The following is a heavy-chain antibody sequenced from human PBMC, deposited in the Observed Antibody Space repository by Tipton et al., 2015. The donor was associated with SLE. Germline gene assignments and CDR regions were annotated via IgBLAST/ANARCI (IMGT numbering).Heavy chain of an antibody. CDR2: ISGSGANS. CDR1: GFTFSSYD. Sequence: GSLRLSCAASGFTFSSYDMSWVRQAPGKGLAWVSTISGSGANSYYADSVRGRFTISRDNSKNTLYLQMNSLRPEDTAVYYCARDAYGDSTVLLDYWGQGTLVTVSS. V-gene: IGHV3-23*01. CDR3: ARDAYGDSTVLLDY. D-gene: IGHD4-17*01. J-gene: IGHJ4*02.